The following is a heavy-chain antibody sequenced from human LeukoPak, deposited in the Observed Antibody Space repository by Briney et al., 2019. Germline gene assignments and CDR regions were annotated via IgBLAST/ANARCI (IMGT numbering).Heavy chain of an antibody. Sequence: GGSLRLSCAASGFTFSSYEMNWVRQAPGKGLEWVSYISSSGSTIYSADSVKGRFTIARDNAKNSLYLQMNSLRAEDTAAYYCATDYYDYVWGSYRGNWGQGTLVTVSS. CDR2: ISSSGSTI. J-gene: IGHJ4*02. D-gene: IGHD3-16*02. CDR1: GFTFSSYE. CDR3: ATDYYDYVWGSYRGN. V-gene: IGHV3-48*03.